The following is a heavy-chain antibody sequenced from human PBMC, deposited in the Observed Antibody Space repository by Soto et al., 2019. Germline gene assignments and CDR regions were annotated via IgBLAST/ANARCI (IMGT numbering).Heavy chain of an antibody. CDR1: GYSFTDYH. CDR2: SNPTSGGT. V-gene: IGHV1-2*04. CDR3: ARGDSTDCSNVVCAFFYNHDMDV. D-gene: IGHD2-8*01. J-gene: IGHJ6*02. Sequence: ASVKVSCKASGYSFTDYHIHWVRQAPGQGLEWLGRSNPTSGGTNTAQKFQGWVTMTTDTSISTASMELTRLTSDDTAIYYCARGDSTDCSNVVCAFFYNHDMDVCG.